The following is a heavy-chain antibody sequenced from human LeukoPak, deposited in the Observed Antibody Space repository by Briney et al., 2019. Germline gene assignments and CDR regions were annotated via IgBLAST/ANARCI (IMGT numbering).Heavy chain of an antibody. J-gene: IGHJ4*02. Sequence: SETLSLTCTIYGGPFNGYCWSWIRQPPGKGLEWIGEINHSGTTNYNPSLESRVTISVDTSKNQFSLKLSSMTAADTAVYYCARGGSYPTSNDYWGPGTLVTVSS. D-gene: IGHD1-26*01. CDR2: INHSGTT. CDR1: GGPFNGYC. V-gene: IGHV4-34*01. CDR3: ARGGSYPTSNDY.